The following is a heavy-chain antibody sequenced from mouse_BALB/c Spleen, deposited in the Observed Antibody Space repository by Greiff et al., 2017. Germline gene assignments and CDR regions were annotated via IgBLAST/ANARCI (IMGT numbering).Heavy chain of an antibody. J-gene: IGHJ4*01. Sequence: EVQLVESGGGLVQPGGSLRLSCATSGFTFTDYYMSWVRQPPGKALEWLGFIRNKANGYTTEYSASVKGRFTISRDNSQSILYLQMNTLRAEDSATYYCARDMRDYDGAMDYWGQGTSVTVSS. CDR1: GFTFTDYY. CDR2: IRNKANGYTT. D-gene: IGHD2-4*01. CDR3: ARDMRDYDGAMDY. V-gene: IGHV7-3*02.